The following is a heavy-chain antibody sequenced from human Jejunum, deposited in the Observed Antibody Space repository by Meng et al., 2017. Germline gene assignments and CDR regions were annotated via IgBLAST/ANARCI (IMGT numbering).Heavy chain of an antibody. CDR2: IYYSGTP. CDR1: GDSIRDSDYH. CDR3: ARSRVVPAAYFDS. J-gene: IGHJ4*01. D-gene: IGHD2-2*01. Sequence: QVELQESGPGLVKPSQTLSLTCSVSGDSIRDSDYHWTWIRPAPGKGLMWIGYIYYSGTPYYNPSLKTRLILSVDTSTNRFSLSLSSVAATDTAMYYCARSRVVPAAYFDSWGHGTLVTVSS. V-gene: IGHV4-30-4*01.